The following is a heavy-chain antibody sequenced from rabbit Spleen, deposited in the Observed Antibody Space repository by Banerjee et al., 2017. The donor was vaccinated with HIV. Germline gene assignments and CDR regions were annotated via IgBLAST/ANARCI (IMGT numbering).Heavy chain of an antibody. CDR2: IDPIFGST. Sequence: QEQLVESGGGLVQPGGSLKLSCKGSGFDFSAYGVSWVRQAPGKGLEWIGYIDPIFGSTYYASWVNGRFTISRHNAQNTLYLQLDSLTAADTATYFCLRDRANIGGDYGPYYFDLWGPGTLVTVS. J-gene: IGHJ4*01. CDR3: LRDRANIGGDYGPYYFDL. V-gene: IGHV1S47*01. D-gene: IGHD2-1*01. CDR1: GFDFSAYG.